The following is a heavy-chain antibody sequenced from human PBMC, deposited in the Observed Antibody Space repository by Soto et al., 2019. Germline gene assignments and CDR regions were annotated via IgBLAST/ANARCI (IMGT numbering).Heavy chain of an antibody. CDR2: IDPSDSYT. CDR3: ATQGHCTNGVCSWNYGMDV. V-gene: IGHV5-10-1*01. CDR1: GYSFTSYW. Sequence: GESLKISCKGSGYSFTSYWISWVRQVPGKGLEWMGRIDPSDSYTNYSPSFQGHVTISADKSISTAYLQWSSLKASDTAMYYCATQGHCTNGVCSWNYGMDVWGQGTTVTVSS. D-gene: IGHD2-8*01. J-gene: IGHJ6*02.